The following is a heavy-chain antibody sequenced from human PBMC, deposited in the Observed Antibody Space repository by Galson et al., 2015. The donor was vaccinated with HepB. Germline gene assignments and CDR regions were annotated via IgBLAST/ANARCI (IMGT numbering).Heavy chain of an antibody. D-gene: IGHD6-19*01. J-gene: IGHJ4*02. Sequence: SLRLSCAASGFTFSNAWMSWVRQAPGKGLEWVGRIKSKTDGGTTDYAAPVKGRFTISRDDSKNTLYLQMNSLKTEDTAVYYCTTGPAYSSGWYGYWGQGTLVTVSS. CDR2: IKSKTDGGTT. CDR3: TTGPAYSSGWYGY. V-gene: IGHV3-15*01. CDR1: GFTFSNAW.